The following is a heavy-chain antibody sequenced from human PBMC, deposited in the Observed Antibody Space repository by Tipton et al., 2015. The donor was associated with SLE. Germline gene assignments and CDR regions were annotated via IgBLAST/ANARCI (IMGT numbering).Heavy chain of an antibody. Sequence: TLSLTCTVSGGSISSYYWSWIRQTPGKGLEWIGYIYYSGSTFYNPSLQRRVTISVDTSKNQLSLKLSSVTAADTAVYYCARGLGAYSSGWRYYYYYMDVWGKGTTVSVSS. CDR3: ARGLGAYSSGWRYYYYYMDV. J-gene: IGHJ6*03. CDR2: IYYSGST. V-gene: IGHV4-59*12. CDR1: GGSISSYY. D-gene: IGHD6-19*01.